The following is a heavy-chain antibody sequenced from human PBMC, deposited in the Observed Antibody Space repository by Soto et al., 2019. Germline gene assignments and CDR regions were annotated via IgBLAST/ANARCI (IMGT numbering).Heavy chain of an antibody. CDR3: ARDGTYYDFWSGYYSDNWFDP. Sequence: GSSVKVSCKASGYTFNSYGISWVRQAPGEGLEWMGWISAYNGNTNYAQKLQGRVTMTTDTSTSTAYMELRSLRSDDTAVYYCARDGTYYDFWSGYYSDNWFDPWGQGTLVTVSS. V-gene: IGHV1-18*04. D-gene: IGHD3-3*01. J-gene: IGHJ5*02. CDR2: ISAYNGNT. CDR1: GYTFNSYG.